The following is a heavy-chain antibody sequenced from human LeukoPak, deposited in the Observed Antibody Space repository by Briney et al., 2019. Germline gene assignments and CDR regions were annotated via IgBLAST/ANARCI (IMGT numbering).Heavy chain of an antibody. D-gene: IGHD6-13*01. CDR2: IYYSGST. V-gene: IGHV4-59*08. Sequence: PSETLSLTCTVSGGSINSYYWSWIRQPPGKGLEWIGYIYYSGSTNYNPSLKSRVTISVVTSKNQFSLKLSSVTAADTAVYYCARRSAVGHFDYWGQGTLVTVSS. J-gene: IGHJ4*02. CDR1: GGSINSYY. CDR3: ARRSAVGHFDY.